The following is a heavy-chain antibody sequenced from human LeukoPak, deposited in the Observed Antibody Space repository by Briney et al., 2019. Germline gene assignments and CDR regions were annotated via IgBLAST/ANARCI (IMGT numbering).Heavy chain of an antibody. D-gene: IGHD1-26*01. V-gene: IGHV3-53*01. CDR3: ARVWELSFDY. Sequence: GGSLRLSCAASGFTVSTDHMSWVRQAPGKGLEWVAVSYSGGTSQYAESMKGRFTISRDNSRNTLDLQMNSLRVEDTALYYCARVWELSFDYWGQGTLVTVSS. CDR2: SYSGGTS. J-gene: IGHJ4*02. CDR1: GFTVSTDH.